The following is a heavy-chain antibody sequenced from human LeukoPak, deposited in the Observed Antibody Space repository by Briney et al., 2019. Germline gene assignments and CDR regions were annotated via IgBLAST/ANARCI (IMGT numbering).Heavy chain of an antibody. J-gene: IGHJ4*02. CDR2: ISYDGSNK. D-gene: IGHD4-17*01. V-gene: IGHV3-30*04. CDR3: AREIWDVYGDYPLDY. Sequence: GGSLRLSCAASGFTFSSYAMSWVRQAPGKGLEWVAVISYDGSNKYYADSVKGRFTISRDNSKNTLYLQMNSLRAEDTAVYYCAREIWDVYGDYPLDYWGQGTLVTVSS. CDR1: GFTFSSYA.